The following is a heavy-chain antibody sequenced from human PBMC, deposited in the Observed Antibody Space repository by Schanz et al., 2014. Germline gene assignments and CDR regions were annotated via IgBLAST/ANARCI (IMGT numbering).Heavy chain of an antibody. V-gene: IGHV3-66*01. Sequence: EVQLLESGGGVVQPGRSLRLSCAASGFTFSAYGMHWVRQAPGKGLECVSIIYSDGSTYYVDSVKGRFIISRDNSKNTVYLQMNSLRAEDTAVYYCARDPPGPPGYGMDVWGQGTTVTVSS. CDR2: IYSDGST. CDR3: ARDPPGPPGYGMDV. CDR1: GFTFSAYG. J-gene: IGHJ6*02.